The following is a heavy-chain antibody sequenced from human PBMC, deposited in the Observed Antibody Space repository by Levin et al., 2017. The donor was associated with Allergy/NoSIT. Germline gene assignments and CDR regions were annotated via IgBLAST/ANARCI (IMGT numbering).Heavy chain of an antibody. CDR1: GYTFTSYY. V-gene: IGHV1-46*01. Sequence: GASVKVSCKASGYTFTSYYIHWVRQAPGQGLEWMGMINPSGGGTRYAQNFQGRVTVTRDTSTSTVYMELSSLKSEDTAFYYCARGPSGSYYNDAFDIWGQGTMVTVSS. CDR3: ARGPSGSYYNDAFDI. CDR2: INPSGGGT. J-gene: IGHJ3*02. D-gene: IGHD3-10*01.